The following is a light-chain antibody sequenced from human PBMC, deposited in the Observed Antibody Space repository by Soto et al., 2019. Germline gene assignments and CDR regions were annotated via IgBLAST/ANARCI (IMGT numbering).Light chain of an antibody. CDR1: SGYSTNA. Sequence: QPVLTQSPSASASLGTSVKLTCTLSSGYSTNAIAWHQQQPEKGPRYLMKVNSDGSHSKGDGIPDRFSGSSSGAARYLTISRLQSDDESVYYCQSWGIDTDSLVFGGGTKLTVL. CDR2: VNSDGSH. CDR3: QSWGIDTDSLV. V-gene: IGLV4-69*01. J-gene: IGLJ3*02.